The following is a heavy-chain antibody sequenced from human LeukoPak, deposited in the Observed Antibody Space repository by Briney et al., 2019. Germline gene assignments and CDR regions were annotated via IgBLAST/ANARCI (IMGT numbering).Heavy chain of an antibody. J-gene: IGHJ4*02. CDR3: ARGGPMVRGVTFDY. Sequence: SETLSLTCTVSGGSISSSSYYWGWIRQPPGKGLEWIGSIYYSGSTYYNPSLKSRVTISVDTSKNQFSLKLSSVTAADTAVYYCARGGPMVRGVTFDYWGQGTLVTVSS. CDR1: GGSISSSSYY. D-gene: IGHD3-10*01. CDR2: IYYSGST. V-gene: IGHV4-39*07.